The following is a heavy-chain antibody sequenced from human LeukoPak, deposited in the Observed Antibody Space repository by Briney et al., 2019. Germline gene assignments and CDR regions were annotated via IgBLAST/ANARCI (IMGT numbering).Heavy chain of an antibody. D-gene: IGHD6-19*01. CDR3: AKDSSAWACDY. J-gene: IGHJ4*02. CDR2: IRHDGSDK. CDR1: GLSFSSYA. V-gene: IGHV3-30*02. Sequence: GGSLRLSCAVSGLSFSSYAIHWVRQAPGKGLEWVAFIRHDGSDKYYADSVKGRFTISRDNSKNTIYLQMNSLIAEDTALYYCAKDSSAWACDYWGQGTQVTVSS.